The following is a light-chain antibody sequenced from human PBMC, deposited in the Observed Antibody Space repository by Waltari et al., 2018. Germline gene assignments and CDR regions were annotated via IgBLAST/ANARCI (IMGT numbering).Light chain of an antibody. Sequence: QSVLTQPPSASGTPGQRVTISCSASSSDIGPKNVYWYQQLPGTAPKLLIDRNNQRPSGVPDRFSGSKSGTSASLAIGGLRSEDEAYYYCAAWDNSLSRVIFGGGTKLSVL. J-gene: IGLJ2*01. CDR1: SSDIGPKN. CDR3: AAWDNSLSRVI. CDR2: RNN. V-gene: IGLV1-47*01.